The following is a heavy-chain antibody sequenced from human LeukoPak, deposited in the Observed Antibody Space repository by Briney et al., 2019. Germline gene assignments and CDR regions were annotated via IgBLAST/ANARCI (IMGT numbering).Heavy chain of an antibody. V-gene: IGHV4-30-4*08. CDR2: ILYSGST. CDR3: ASGYGSGWFDR. Sequence: PSETLSLTCTVSGGSINRGYWSWVRQHPGKGLEWIGHILYSGSTFNNPSLKSRLTISLDTSKNQFSLKLTSVTAADTAVYYCASGYGSGWFDRWGQGTLVSVSS. CDR1: GGSINRGY. J-gene: IGHJ5*02. D-gene: IGHD5-18*01.